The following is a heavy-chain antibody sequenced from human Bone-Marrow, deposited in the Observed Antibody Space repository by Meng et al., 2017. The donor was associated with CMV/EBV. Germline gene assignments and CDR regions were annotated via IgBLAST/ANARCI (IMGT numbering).Heavy chain of an antibody. CDR2: IYYSGST. CDR1: GGSISRSSYY. CDR3: ARVLSGYFDY. J-gene: IGHJ4*02. Sequence: LRLRRSGPGLVKPSAHLSLTCSVPGGSISRSSYYWGGIRQPPGKGLEWIGSIYYSGSTYYNPSLKSRVTISVDTSKNQFSLKLSSVTAADTAVYYCARVLSGYFDYWGQGTLVTVSS. D-gene: IGHD2-15*01. V-gene: IGHV4-39*07.